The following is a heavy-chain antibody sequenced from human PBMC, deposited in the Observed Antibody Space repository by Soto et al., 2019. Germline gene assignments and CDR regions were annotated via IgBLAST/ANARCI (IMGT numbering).Heavy chain of an antibody. J-gene: IGHJ4*02. CDR1: GYTFTSYG. CDR3: ARDKRPFRADIVATISWH. V-gene: IGHV1-18*01. D-gene: IGHD5-12*01. CDR2: ISAYNGNT. Sequence: ASVKVSCKASGYTFTSYGISWVRQAPGQGLEWMGWISAYNGNTNYAQKLQGRVTMTTDTSTSTAYMELRSLRSDDTAVYYCARDKRPFRADIVATISWHWGQGTLVTVSS.